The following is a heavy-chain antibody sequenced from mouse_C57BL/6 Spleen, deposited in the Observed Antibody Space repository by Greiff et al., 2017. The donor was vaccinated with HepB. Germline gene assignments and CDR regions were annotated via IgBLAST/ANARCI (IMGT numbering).Heavy chain of an antibody. CDR3: ARAHYYGTGFAY. Sequence: EVKVVESEGGLVQPGSSMKLSCTASGFTFSDYYMAWVRQVPEKGLEWVANINYDGSSTYYLDSLKSRFIISRDNAKNILYLQMSSLKSEDTATYYCARAHYYGTGFAYWGQGTLVTVSA. J-gene: IGHJ3*01. CDR2: INYDGSST. V-gene: IGHV5-16*01. D-gene: IGHD1-2*01. CDR1: GFTFSDYY.